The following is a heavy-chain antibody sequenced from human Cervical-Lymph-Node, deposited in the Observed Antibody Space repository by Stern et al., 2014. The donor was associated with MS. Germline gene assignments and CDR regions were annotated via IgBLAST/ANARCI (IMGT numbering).Heavy chain of an antibody. V-gene: IGHV4-4*02. D-gene: IGHD2/OR15-2a*01. CDR3: ARERQQYCNSEGCSYWYFDL. CDR2: IHPSGAS. Sequence: QVQLQESGPGLVKPSGTLSLTCAVSGGSVRSTNWWSWVRQSPGKGLEWIGNIHPSGASNYRTSLRTRVSISLDNSKTPLALHWPSVTAADTAVYYCARERQQYCNSEGCSYWYFDLWGRGTLVTVSS. J-gene: IGHJ2*01. CDR1: GGSVRSTNW.